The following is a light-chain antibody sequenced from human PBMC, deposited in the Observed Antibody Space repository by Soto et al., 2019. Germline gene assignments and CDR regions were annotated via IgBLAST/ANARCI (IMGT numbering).Light chain of an antibody. CDR1: QSVGTY. CDR2: AAS. J-gene: IGKJ4*01. CDR3: QQESDWPPVT. V-gene: IGKV3-15*01. Sequence: IVMTQSPATLSVSLGERATLSCRASQSVGTYLAWYQQKPGQPPSLLIFAASTRATGIPARFSGTGSGSDFTPTINGLQSEDFSIYSLQQESDWPPVTFGGGTRVEIK.